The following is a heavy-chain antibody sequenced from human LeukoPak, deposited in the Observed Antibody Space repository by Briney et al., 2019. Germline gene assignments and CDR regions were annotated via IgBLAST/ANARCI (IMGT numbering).Heavy chain of an antibody. V-gene: IGHV3-23*01. CDR2: ISSSGGST. CDR1: GFTFSSYG. CDR3: AKVGEYGSSGPYYFDY. Sequence: PGGSLRLSCAASGFTFSSYGMSWVRQAPGRGLEWVSAISSSGGSTYYADSVKGRFTISRDNSKDTLYLQMNSLRAEDTAVYYCAKVGEYGSSGPYYFDYWGQGTLVTVSS. J-gene: IGHJ4*02. D-gene: IGHD3-22*01.